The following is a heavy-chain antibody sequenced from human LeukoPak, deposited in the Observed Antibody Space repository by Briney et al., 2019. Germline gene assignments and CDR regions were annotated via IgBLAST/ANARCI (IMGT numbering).Heavy chain of an antibody. V-gene: IGHV4-34*01. CDR3: ARDVRRFDP. CDR2: INHSGST. Sequence: SETLSLTRAVYGGSFSGYYWSWIRQPPGKGLEWIGEINHSGSTNYNPSLKSRVTISVDTSKNQFSLKLSSVTAADTAVYYCARDVRRFDPWGQGTLVTVSS. CDR1: GGSFSGYY. J-gene: IGHJ5*02. D-gene: IGHD6-6*01.